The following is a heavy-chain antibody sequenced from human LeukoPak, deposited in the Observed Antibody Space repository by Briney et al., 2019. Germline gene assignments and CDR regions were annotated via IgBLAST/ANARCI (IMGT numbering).Heavy chain of an antibody. D-gene: IGHD6-13*01. J-gene: IGHJ4*02. CDR3: ARGGYSSWSSFYDY. CDR1: GGTFSSYD. CDR2: IIPIFGTA. Sequence: ASVKVSCKASGGTFSSYDISWVRQAPGQGLEWMGGIIPIFGTANYAQKFQGRVTITADESTSTAYMELSSLRSEDTAVYYCARGGYSSWSSFYDYWGQGTLVTVSS. V-gene: IGHV1-69*13.